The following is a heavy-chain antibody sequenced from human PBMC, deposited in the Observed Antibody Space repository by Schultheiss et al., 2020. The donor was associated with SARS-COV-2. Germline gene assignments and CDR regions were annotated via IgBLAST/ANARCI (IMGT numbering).Heavy chain of an antibody. Sequence: SGPTLVKPTQTLTLTCTFSGFSPSTSGVGVGWIRQPPGKALEWLARIYWDDDKYYSTSLKSRLTISKDTSKSQVVLTMTNMDPVDTATYYCAHGSGRPKQTPIDYWGQGNLVTVSS. CDR3: AHGSGRPKQTPIDY. V-gene: IGHV2-70*12. D-gene: IGHD3-10*01. J-gene: IGHJ4*02. CDR1: GFSPSTSGVG. CDR2: IYWDDDK.